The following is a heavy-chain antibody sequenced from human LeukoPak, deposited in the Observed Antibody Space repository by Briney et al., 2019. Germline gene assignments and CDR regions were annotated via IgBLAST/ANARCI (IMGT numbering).Heavy chain of an antibody. J-gene: IGHJ4*02. D-gene: IGHD3-22*01. V-gene: IGHV4-34*01. CDR2: INHSGST. Sequence: SETLSLTCAVYGGSFSGYYWSWIRQSPGKGLEWIGEINHSGSTNYNPSLKSRVTISVDTSKNQFSLKLSSVTAADTAVYYCARFPYYYDSSGYYYLFDYWGQGTLVTVSS. CDR1: GGSFSGYY. CDR3: ARFPYYYDSSGYYYLFDY.